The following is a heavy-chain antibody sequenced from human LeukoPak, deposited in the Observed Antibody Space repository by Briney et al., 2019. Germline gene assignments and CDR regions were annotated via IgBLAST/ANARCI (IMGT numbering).Heavy chain of an antibody. CDR2: MYYRGNT. J-gene: IGHJ4*02. D-gene: IGHD1-26*01. CDR3: ARLCGNYQNYFDY. Sequence: SETLSLTCTVSGGSISSITYYWGWIRQPPGKGLEWVGHMYYRGNTFYNPSLKSRVTISVDTSKNQFSLKLRSVTAADTAVYYCARLCGNYQNYFDYWGQGTLVTVSS. V-gene: IGHV4-39*07. CDR1: GGSISSITYY.